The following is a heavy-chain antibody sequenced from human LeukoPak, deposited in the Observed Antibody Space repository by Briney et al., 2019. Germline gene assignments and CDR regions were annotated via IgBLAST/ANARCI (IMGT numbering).Heavy chain of an antibody. Sequence: GGSLRLSCAASGFTFSSYAMSWARQAPGKGLEWVSVISGSGGSTFYADSVKGRFTISRGISRNTLYLQMNSLRAEDTAVYYRAKDSYGSGTYYFYYGMDVWGQRTTVTVSS. V-gene: IGHV3-23*01. CDR3: AKDSYGSGTYYFYYGMDV. J-gene: IGHJ6*02. CDR2: ISGSGGST. D-gene: IGHD3-10*01. CDR1: GFTFSSYA.